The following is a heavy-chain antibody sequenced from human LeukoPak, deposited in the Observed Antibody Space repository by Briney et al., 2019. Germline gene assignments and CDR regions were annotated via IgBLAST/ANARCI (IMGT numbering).Heavy chain of an antibody. J-gene: IGHJ6*02. Sequence: GASVKVSCKASGGTFSSYAISWVRQAPGQGLEWMGGIIPIFGTANYAQKFQGRVTITADESTSTAYMELSSLRSEDTAVYYCATSHRIVLMVYAIPRQYSSGWFYGMDVWGQGTTVTVSS. CDR2: IIPIFGTA. V-gene: IGHV1-69*13. CDR3: ATSHRIVLMVYAIPRQYSSGWFYGMDV. D-gene: IGHD2-8*01. CDR1: GGTFSSYA.